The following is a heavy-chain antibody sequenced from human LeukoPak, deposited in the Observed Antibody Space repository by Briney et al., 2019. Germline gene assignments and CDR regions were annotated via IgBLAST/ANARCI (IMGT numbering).Heavy chain of an antibody. CDR1: GGSISSGSYY. CDR3: ARGAAPFFDY. J-gene: IGHJ4*02. D-gene: IGHD2-15*01. Sequence: SETLSLTCTVSGGSISSGSYYWGWIRQPPGKGLEWIGSIYYSGSTYYNPSLKSRVTISVDTSKNQFSLKLSSVTAADTAVYYCARGAAPFFDYWGQGTLVTVSS. CDR2: IYYSGST. V-gene: IGHV4-39*07.